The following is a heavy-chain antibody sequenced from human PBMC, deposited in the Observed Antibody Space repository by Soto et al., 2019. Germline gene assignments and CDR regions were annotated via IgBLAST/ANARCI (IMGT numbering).Heavy chain of an antibody. CDR3: AKDISTSGSVTSRVSFDY. CDR1: GFTFSSYA. Sequence: EVQLLESGGGLVQPGGSLRLSCAASGFTFSSYAMSWVRQAPGKGLEWVSAISGSGGTTYYADSVKGRFTISRDNSKNTLYLQMISLRAEDTAVYYCAKDISTSGSVTSRVSFDYWGQGTLVTVSS. D-gene: IGHD1-1*01. CDR2: ISGSGGTT. J-gene: IGHJ4*02. V-gene: IGHV3-23*01.